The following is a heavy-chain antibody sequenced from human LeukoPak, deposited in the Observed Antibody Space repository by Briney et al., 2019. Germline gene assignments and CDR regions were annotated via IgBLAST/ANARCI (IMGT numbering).Heavy chain of an antibody. V-gene: IGHV4-61*08. CDR2: IFSTGST. J-gene: IGHJ3*02. D-gene: IGHD3-22*01. Sequence: SETLSLTCTVSGGSISSGDYYWSWIRQPPGKGLEWIGYIFSTGSTNYNPSLKSRVTISLDTSKNQFSLKLSSVTAADTAVYYCARDLRYSSGYYLGDTFDIWGQGTMVTVSS. CDR3: ARDLRYSSGYYLGDTFDI. CDR1: GGSISSGDYY.